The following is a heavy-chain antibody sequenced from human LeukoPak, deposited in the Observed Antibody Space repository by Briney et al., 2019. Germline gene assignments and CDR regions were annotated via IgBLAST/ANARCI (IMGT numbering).Heavy chain of an antibody. J-gene: IGHJ5*02. CDR2: IIPIFVTA. D-gene: IGHD6-13*01. Sequence: SVKVSCKASGGTFSSYAISWVRQAPGQGLEWMGGIIPIFVTANYAQKFQGRVTVTADESTSTAYMELSSLRSEDTAVYYCARGGWSGDSSSWFPSWFDPWGQGTLVTVSS. V-gene: IGHV1-69*13. CDR3: ARGGWSGDSSSWFPSWFDP. CDR1: GGTFSSYA.